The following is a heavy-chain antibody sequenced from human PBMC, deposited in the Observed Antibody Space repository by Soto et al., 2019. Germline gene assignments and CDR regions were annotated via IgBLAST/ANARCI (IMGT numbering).Heavy chain of an antibody. Sequence: TSETLCLTCAVSGGSISSSNWWSWVRQPPGKGLEWIGEIYHSGSTNYNPSLKSRVTISVDKSKNQFSLKLSSVTAADTAVYYCALTMGRYCSGGSCYSFYRYFDYWGQGTLVTVSS. J-gene: IGHJ4*02. CDR1: GGSISSSNW. D-gene: IGHD2-15*01. V-gene: IGHV4-4*02. CDR3: ALTMGRYCSGGSCYSFYRYFDY. CDR2: IYHSGST.